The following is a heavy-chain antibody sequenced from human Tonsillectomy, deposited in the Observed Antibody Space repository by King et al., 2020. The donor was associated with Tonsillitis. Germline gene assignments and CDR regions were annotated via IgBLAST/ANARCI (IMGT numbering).Heavy chain of an antibody. J-gene: IGHJ4*02. CDR2: INTYNGNT. Sequence: QLVQSGAEVKKPGASVKVSCKASGYTFTSSGIHWVRQAPGQGLEWMGWINTYNGNTNYAQKLQGRVTMTTDTSTNTAYMELRSLRSDDTAMYYCARSPSRLFDCWGQGTLVTVSS. CDR3: ARSPSRLFDC. CDR1: GYTFTSSG. V-gene: IGHV1-18*01. D-gene: IGHD2-2*01.